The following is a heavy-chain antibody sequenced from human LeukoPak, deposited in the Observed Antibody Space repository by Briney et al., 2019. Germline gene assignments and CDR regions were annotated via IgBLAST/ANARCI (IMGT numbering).Heavy chain of an antibody. Sequence: WLRQSPSXGLEXLGRTYYRSKWYNDYAVSMKSRITINPDTSKNQFSLQLNSVTPEDTAVYYCARLVGASWFDSWGQGTLVTVSS. D-gene: IGHD1-26*01. V-gene: IGHV6-1*01. CDR2: TYYRSKWYN. CDR3: ARLVGASWFDS. J-gene: IGHJ5*01.